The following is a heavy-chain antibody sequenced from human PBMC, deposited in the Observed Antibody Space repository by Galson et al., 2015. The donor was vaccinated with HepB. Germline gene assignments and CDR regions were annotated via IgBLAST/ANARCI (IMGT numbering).Heavy chain of an antibody. Sequence: SLRLSCAASGFTFSSYWMSWVRQAPGKGLEWVANIKQDGSEKYYVDSVKGRFTISRDNAKNSLYLQMNSLRAEDTAVYYCARVDQSQLWGEFDYWGQGTLVTVSS. V-gene: IGHV3-7*03. CDR1: GFTFSSYW. D-gene: IGHD5-18*01. CDR3: ARVDQSQLWGEFDY. CDR2: IKQDGSEK. J-gene: IGHJ4*02.